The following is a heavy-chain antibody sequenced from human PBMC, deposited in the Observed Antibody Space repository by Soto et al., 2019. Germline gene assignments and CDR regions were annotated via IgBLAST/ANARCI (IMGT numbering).Heavy chain of an antibody. Sequence: ESGGGVVRPGRSLRLSCAASGFTFSSYAMHWVRQAPGKGLEWVAVISYDGSNKYYADSVKGRFTISRDNSKNTLYLQMNSLRAEDTAVYYCARGFIVLGYCSSTSCYPYFDYWGQGTLVTVSS. CDR2: ISYDGSNK. CDR1: GFTFSSYA. D-gene: IGHD2-2*01. V-gene: IGHV3-30-3*01. J-gene: IGHJ4*02. CDR3: ARGFIVLGYCSSTSCYPYFDY.